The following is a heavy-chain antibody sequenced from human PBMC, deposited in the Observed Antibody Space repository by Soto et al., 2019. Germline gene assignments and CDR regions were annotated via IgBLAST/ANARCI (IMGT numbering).Heavy chain of an antibody. CDR3: ASDQHPITMIVVVIKRADAFDI. J-gene: IGHJ3*02. V-gene: IGHV1-18*01. CDR2: ISAYNGNT. D-gene: IGHD3-22*01. CDR1: GYTFTSYG. Sequence: GASVKVSCKASGYTFTSYGISWVRQAPGQGLEWMGWISAYNGNTNYAQKLQGRVTMTTDTSTSTAYMELRSLRSDDTAVYYCASDQHPITMIVVVIKRADAFDIWGQRTMVAVSS.